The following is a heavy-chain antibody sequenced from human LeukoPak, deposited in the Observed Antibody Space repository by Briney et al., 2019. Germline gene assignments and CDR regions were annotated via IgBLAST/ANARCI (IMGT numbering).Heavy chain of an antibody. J-gene: IGHJ6*03. CDR3: ARSGIKMVRGVIIKSPYHMDV. D-gene: IGHD3-10*01. CDR1: GFTFNTYA. Sequence: GGSLRLSCTASGFTFNTYAMSWVRQAPGKGLEWVSSLSDSGGTTYYADSVKGRFTISRDDAKNSLSLQMNSLRAEDTAVYYCARSGIKMVRGVIIKSPYHMDVWGKGTTVTVSS. CDR2: LSDSGGTT. V-gene: IGHV3-23*01.